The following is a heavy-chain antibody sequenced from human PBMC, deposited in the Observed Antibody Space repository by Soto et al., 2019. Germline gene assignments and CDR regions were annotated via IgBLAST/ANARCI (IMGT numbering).Heavy chain of an antibody. Sequence: SVKVSCKASGFTFTSSAVQWVRQARGQRLEWIGWIVVGSGNTNYAQKFQERVTITRDMSTSTAYMELSSLRSEDTAVYYCAADTGLGGATGYWGQGTLVTVSS. CDR3: AADTGLGGATGY. CDR1: GFTFTSSA. J-gene: IGHJ4*02. CDR2: IVVGSGNT. V-gene: IGHV1-58*01. D-gene: IGHD1-26*01.